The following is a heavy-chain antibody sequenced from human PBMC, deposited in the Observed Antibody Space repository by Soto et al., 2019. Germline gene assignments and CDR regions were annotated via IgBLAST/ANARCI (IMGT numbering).Heavy chain of an antibody. V-gene: IGHV4-30-2*01. CDR2: IYHSGST. CDR1: GGSISSGGYS. J-gene: IGHJ4*02. CDR3: ARAGSGTFYYFDY. D-gene: IGHD3-10*01. Sequence: SETLSLTCAVSGGSISSGGYSWSWIRQPPGKGLEWIGYIYHSGSTYYNPSLKSRVTISVDRSKNQFSLKLSSVTAADTAVYYCARAGSGTFYYFDYWGQGTLVTVSS.